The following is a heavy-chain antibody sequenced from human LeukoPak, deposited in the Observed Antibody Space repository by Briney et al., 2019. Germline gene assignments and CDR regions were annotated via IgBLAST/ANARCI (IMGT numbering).Heavy chain of an antibody. J-gene: IGHJ4*02. V-gene: IGHV4-4*07. D-gene: IGHD3-22*01. CDR2: IYTSGST. Sequence: AETLSLTCTVSGGSISSYYWSWIRQPAGKGLEWIGRIYTSGSTNYNPSLKSRVTMSVDTSKNQFSLKLSSVTAADTAVYYCARGTYYYDRSGYFSSYYFDYWGQGTLVTVSS. CDR1: GGSISSYY. CDR3: ARGTYYYDRSGYFSSYYFDY.